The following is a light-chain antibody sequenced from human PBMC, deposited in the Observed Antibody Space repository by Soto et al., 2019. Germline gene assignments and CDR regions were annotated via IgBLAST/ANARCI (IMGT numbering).Light chain of an antibody. J-gene: IGKJ1*01. CDR2: GAS. V-gene: IGKV3-20*01. Sequence: EIVLTQSPGTLSLSPGERATLSCRASQSVSNNYLAWYQHKPGQAPRLLIYGASNRATGIPDRFSGSGSGTDFTLTISRLEPEDFAVYYCQQYGSSGTFGQGTKVDIK. CDR3: QQYGSSGT. CDR1: QSVSNNY.